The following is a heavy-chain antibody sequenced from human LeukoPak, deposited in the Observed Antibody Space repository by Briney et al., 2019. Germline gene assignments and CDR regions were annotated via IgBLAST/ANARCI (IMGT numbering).Heavy chain of an antibody. V-gene: IGHV1-2*02. D-gene: IGHD6-19*01. J-gene: IGHJ4*02. CDR1: GYTFTGYY. CDR3: ARGPTPRSTDWYSSGSTTPYDY. Sequence: GASVKVSCKASGYTFTGYYMHWVRQAPGQGLEWMGWINPNSGGTIYAQKFQGRVTLTRDTSISTAYMEFSRLKSDDTAIYYCARGPTPRSTDWYSSGSTTPYDYWGQGSLVTVPS. CDR2: INPNSGGT.